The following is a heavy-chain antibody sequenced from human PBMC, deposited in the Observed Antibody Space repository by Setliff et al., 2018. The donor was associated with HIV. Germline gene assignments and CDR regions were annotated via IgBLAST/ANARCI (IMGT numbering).Heavy chain of an antibody. J-gene: IGHJ4*02. Sequence: SETLSLTCTVSGSSINDSYWSWIRQPAGKGLEWIGHLDTDGTTEYNPSLNSRVTIFLELSKNQVSLILTSVTAADTAIYYCARNFLYSTFFSSPGPGGSNYWGQGILVTVSS. CDR2: LDTDGTT. V-gene: IGHV4-4*07. CDR1: GSSINDSY. D-gene: IGHD2-8*01. CDR3: ARNFLYSTFFSSPGPGGSNY.